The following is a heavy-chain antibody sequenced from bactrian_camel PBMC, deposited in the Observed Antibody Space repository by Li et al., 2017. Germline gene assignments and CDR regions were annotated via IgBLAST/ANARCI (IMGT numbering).Heavy chain of an antibody. CDR1: RLYYSTYC. V-gene: IGHV3S53*01. D-gene: IGHD6*01. Sequence: HVQLVESGGGSVQAGGSLRLSRAASRLYYSTYCMSWSRQAPGGEREGIATITSDGTTRYRDSVKGRFTISRDNDKNILYLQMNNLTPEDTGVYYCAADPKKWLCSWFRTDFASWGQGTQVTVS. J-gene: IGHJ6*01. CDR2: ITSDGTT. CDR3: AADPKKWLCSWFRTDFAS.